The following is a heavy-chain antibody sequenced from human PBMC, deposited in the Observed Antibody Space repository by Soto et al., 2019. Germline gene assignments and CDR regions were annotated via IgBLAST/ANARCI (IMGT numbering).Heavy chain of an antibody. D-gene: IGHD3-3*01. CDR1: GFTFSSYE. Sequence: EVQLVESGGGLVQPGGSLRLSCAASGFTFSSYEMNWVRQAPGKGLEWVSYISSSGSTIYYADSVKGRFTISRDNAKNSLYLQMNSLRAEDTAVYYCARTEYYDFWSGYYLNFDYWGQGTLVTVSS. V-gene: IGHV3-48*03. J-gene: IGHJ4*02. CDR3: ARTEYYDFWSGYYLNFDY. CDR2: ISSSGSTI.